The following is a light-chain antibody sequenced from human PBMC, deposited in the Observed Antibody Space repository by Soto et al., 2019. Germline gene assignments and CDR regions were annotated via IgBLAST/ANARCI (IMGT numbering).Light chain of an antibody. Sequence: DIQVTQSPSTLSASVVDRVTITCRASQSISSWLAWYQQKPGKPPKVLIYGASNLQSGVPPRFSGSGSGTDFTLAISSLQPEDSATYYCLQDINYPWTFGQGTKVDIK. CDR1: QSISSW. CDR2: GAS. J-gene: IGKJ1*01. CDR3: LQDINYPWT. V-gene: IGKV1-5*01.